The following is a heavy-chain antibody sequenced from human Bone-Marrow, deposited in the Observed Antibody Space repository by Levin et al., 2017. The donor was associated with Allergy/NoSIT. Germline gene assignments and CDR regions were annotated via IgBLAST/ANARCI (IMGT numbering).Heavy chain of an antibody. CDR1: GFTFSDYY. Sequence: GGSLRLCCAASGFTFSDYYMSWIRQAPGKGLEWLSCISSSGTIIYHADSVKGRFTISRDNAKNSLYLQMNSLRAEDTAVYYCARAIKREWFDPWGQGTLVTVSS. CDR2: ISSSGTII. V-gene: IGHV3-11*01. D-gene: IGHD5-12*01. J-gene: IGHJ5*02. CDR3: ARAIKREWFDP.